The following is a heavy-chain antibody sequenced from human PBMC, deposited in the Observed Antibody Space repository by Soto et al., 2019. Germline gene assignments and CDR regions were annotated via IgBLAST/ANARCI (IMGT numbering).Heavy chain of an antibody. J-gene: IGHJ4*02. CDR3: SRDLSSYDRFDY. Sequence: GGSLRLSCAASGFTFSSYAMHWVRQAPGKGLEWVAAISYDGSNNYYADSVKGRSTFSRDNNKNTQYLQMNRMTAEDTAVYDCSRDLSSYDRFDYWGQGTLVTVSS. D-gene: IGHD6-6*01. V-gene: IGHV3-30-3*01. CDR2: ISYDGSNN. CDR1: GFTFSSYA.